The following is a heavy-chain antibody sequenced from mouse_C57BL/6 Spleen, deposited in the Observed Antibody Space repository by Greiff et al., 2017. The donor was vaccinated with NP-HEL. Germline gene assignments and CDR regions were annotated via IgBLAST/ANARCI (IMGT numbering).Heavy chain of an antibody. J-gene: IGHJ2*01. D-gene: IGHD1-1*01. CDR2: IYPGDGDT. CDR1: GYAFSSSW. Sequence: QVQLQQSGPELVKPGASVKISCKASGYAFSSSWMNWVKQRPGKGLEWIGRIYPGDGDTNYNGKFKGKATLTADKSSSTAYMQLSSLTSEDSAVYFCARDPYYYGSSNFDYWGQGTTLTVSS. V-gene: IGHV1-82*01. CDR3: ARDPYYYGSSNFDY.